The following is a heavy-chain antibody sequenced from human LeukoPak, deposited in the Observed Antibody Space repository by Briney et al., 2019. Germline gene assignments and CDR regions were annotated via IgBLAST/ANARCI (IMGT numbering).Heavy chain of an antibody. V-gene: IGHV1-46*01. D-gene: IGHD3-22*01. CDR2: INPSGGST. CDR1: GYTFTSYY. J-gene: IGHJ4*02. Sequence: ASVKVFCKASGYTFTSYYMHWVRQAPGQGLEWMEIINPSGGSTSYAQKFQGRVTMTRDTSTSTVYMELSSLRSEDTAVYYCARGVLLYDSSGYYPLYFDYWGQGTLVTVSS. CDR3: ARGVLLYDSSGYYPLYFDY.